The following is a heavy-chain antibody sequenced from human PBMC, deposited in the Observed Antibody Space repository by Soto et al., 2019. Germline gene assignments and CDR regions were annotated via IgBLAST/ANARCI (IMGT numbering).Heavy chain of an antibody. CDR1: GFTFSSYA. CDR3: AKVGGKYDFWSGSYWYMDV. V-gene: IGHV3-23*01. Sequence: QPGGSLRLSCAASGFTFSSYAMSWVRQAPGKGLEWVSAISGSGGSTYYADSVKGRFTISRDNSKNTLYLQMNSLRAEDTAVYYCAKVGGKYDFWSGSYWYMDVWGKGTTVTVSS. J-gene: IGHJ6*03. CDR2: ISGSGGST. D-gene: IGHD3-3*01.